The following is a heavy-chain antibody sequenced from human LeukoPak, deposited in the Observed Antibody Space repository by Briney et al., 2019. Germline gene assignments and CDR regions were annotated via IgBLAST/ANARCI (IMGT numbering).Heavy chain of an antibody. J-gene: IGHJ4*02. V-gene: IGHV3-66*01. D-gene: IGHD1-20*01. CDR1: GXAVSSNY. CDR3: ARDPGNWNY. CDR2: IYSGGDT. Sequence: PGGSLRLSCAASGXAVSSNYLSWVRQAPGKGLEWVSVIYSGGDTYYADSVKGRFTISRDNSENTLYLQMNSLRAEDTAVYYCARDPGNWNYWGQGTLVTVSS.